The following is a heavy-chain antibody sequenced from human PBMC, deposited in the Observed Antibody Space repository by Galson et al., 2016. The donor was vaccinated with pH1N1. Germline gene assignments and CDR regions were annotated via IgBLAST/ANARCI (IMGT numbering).Heavy chain of an antibody. CDR1: GFIFSSHW. CDR2: IYDDGGRT. D-gene: IGHD3-16*01. V-gene: IGHV3-74*01. CDR3: ARGDRVGYVVDL. J-gene: IGHJ5*02. Sequence: SLRLSCAASGFIFSSHWIHWVRQAPGKGLVWISRIYDDGGRTKYADSVADRFIISRDNAKDTVYLQMTRLTADDTAVYYCARGDRVGYVVDLWGQGTQVTVSS.